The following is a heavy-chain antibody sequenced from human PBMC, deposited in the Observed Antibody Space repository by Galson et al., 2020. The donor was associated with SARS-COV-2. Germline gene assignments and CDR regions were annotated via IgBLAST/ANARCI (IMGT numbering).Heavy chain of an antibody. V-gene: IGHV3-13*01. Sequence: GGSLRLSCAASGFTFSSYDMHWVRQATGKGLEWVSAIGTAGDTYYPGSVKGRFTISRENAKNSLYLQMNSLRAGDTAVYYCARGTQGYSYGYYYYYMDVWGKGTTVTVSS. CDR3: ARGTQGYSYGYYYYYMDV. J-gene: IGHJ6*03. CDR1: GFTFSSYD. D-gene: IGHD5-18*01. CDR2: IGTAGDT.